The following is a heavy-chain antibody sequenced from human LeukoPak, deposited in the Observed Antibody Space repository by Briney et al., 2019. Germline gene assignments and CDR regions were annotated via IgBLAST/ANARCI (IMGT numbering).Heavy chain of an antibody. V-gene: IGHV4-31*03. Sequence: SQTLSPTCTVSGGSFSSGNFYWYWIRQYPGRGLEWIGYIYYSGRAYYDPSLKSRVTISVDTSKKQFSLTLSTVTAADTAIYYCARAGGSGNSTYYFDYWGQGTQVTVSS. CDR1: GGSFSSGNFY. CDR2: IYYSGRA. D-gene: IGHD3-10*01. J-gene: IGHJ4*02. CDR3: ARAGGSGNSTYYFDY.